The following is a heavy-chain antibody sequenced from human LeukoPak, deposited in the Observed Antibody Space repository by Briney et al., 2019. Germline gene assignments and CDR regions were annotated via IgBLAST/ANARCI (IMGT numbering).Heavy chain of an antibody. D-gene: IGHD3-3*01. CDR2: IYTSGST. CDR3: ASAGTYDFWSGYSINDWFDP. J-gene: IGHJ5*02. CDR1: GGSISSYY. V-gene: IGHV4-4*07. Sequence: SETLSLTCTVSGGSISSYYWSWIRQPAGKGLEWIGRIYTSGSTNYNPSLKSRVTMSVDTSKNQFSLKLSSVTAADTAVYYCASAGTYDFWSGYSINDWFDPWGQGTLVTVSS.